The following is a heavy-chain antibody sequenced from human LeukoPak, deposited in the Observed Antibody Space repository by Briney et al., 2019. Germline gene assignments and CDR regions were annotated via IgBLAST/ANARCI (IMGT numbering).Heavy chain of an antibody. Sequence: GASVTVSCKASGYTFTSYGISWVRQAPGQGLEWMGWISAYNGNTNYAQKLQGRVTMTTDTSTSTAYMELRSLRSDDTAVYYCAREGAIWFGELQPFDYWGQGTLVTVSS. CDR2: ISAYNGNT. V-gene: IGHV1-18*01. D-gene: IGHD3-10*01. CDR3: AREGAIWFGELQPFDY. J-gene: IGHJ4*02. CDR1: GYTFTSYG.